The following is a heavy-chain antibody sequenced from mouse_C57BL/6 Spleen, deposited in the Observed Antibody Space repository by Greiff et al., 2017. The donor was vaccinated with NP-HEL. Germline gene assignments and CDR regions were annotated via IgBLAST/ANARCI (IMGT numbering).Heavy chain of an antibody. V-gene: IGHV5-4*01. CDR3: ARDGRVRYYAMDY. Sequence: EVKLVESGGGLVKPGGSLKLSCAASGFTFSSYAMSWVRQTPEKRLEWVATISDVGSYTYYPDNVKGRFTISRDNAKNNLYLQMSHLKSEDTAMYYCARDGRVRYYAMDYWVQGTSVTVSS. CDR1: GFTFSSYA. CDR2: ISDVGSYT. J-gene: IGHJ4*01.